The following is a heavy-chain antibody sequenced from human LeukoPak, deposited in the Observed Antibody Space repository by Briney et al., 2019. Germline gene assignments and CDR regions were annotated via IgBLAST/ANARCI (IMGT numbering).Heavy chain of an antibody. Sequence: PGGSLRLSCTTSGFTFGDYAMSWVRQAPGKGLEWVGFIRGKAYGGTTQYAASVKGRFTISRDDSKSIAYLQMSSLKTEDTAVYYCTRVRSGNDFDYWGQGTLVTVSS. J-gene: IGHJ4*02. CDR2: IRGKAYGGTT. D-gene: IGHD3-10*01. CDR3: TRVRSGNDFDY. CDR1: GFTFGDYA. V-gene: IGHV3-49*04.